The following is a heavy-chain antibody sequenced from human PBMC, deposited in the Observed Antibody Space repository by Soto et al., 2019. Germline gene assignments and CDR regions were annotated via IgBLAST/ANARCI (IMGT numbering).Heavy chain of an antibody. CDR3: TRPGIAAEDY. Sequence: GGSLRLSCAVSGFSFSTSGMSWVRQAPGKGLEWVSGISAGGDSADYADSVKGRFTISRDNSKNTLYLQMNSLRAEDTAVYYCTRPGIAAEDYWGQGTLVTVSS. D-gene: IGHD6-13*01. J-gene: IGHJ4*02. CDR2: ISAGGDSA. CDR1: GFSFSTSG. V-gene: IGHV3-23*01.